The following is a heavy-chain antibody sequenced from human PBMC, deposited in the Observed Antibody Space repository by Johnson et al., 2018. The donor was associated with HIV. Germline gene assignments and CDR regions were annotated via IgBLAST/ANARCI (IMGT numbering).Heavy chain of an antibody. CDR3: AKRGDLYDSTGAFDI. CDR2: VYSGGNT. D-gene: IGHD5/OR15-5a*01. CDR1: GFTVSSNY. Sequence: MQLVESGGGLVQPGGSLRLSCAASGFTVSSNYMSWVRQAPGKGLEWVSIVYSGGNTYYTDSVKGRFTISRDNSRDTLFLEMNSLRVEDTAVYYCAKRGDLYDSTGAFDIWGQGTMVIVSS. J-gene: IGHJ3*02. V-gene: IGHV3-66*01.